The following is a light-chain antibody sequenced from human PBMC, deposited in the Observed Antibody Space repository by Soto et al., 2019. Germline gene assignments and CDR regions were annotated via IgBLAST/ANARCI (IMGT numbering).Light chain of an antibody. J-gene: IGLJ3*02. V-gene: IGLV1-44*01. CDR3: SACNDSLNGHCV. CDR2: SNN. CDR1: SSNIGSNT. Sequence: QSVLTQPPSASGTPGQRVTISCSGSSSNIGSNTVNWYQQLPGTAPKLLIYSNNKRPSGVPDRFSGSKSGTSASLAISGLQSEDEADYYCSACNDSLNGHCVFAGGTKRTAL.